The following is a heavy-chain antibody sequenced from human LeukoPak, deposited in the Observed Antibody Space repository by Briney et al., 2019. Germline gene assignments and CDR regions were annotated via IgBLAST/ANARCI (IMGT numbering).Heavy chain of an antibody. J-gene: IGHJ6*03. CDR1: GYSISSGYY. V-gene: IGHV4-38-2*02. CDR2: IYHSVST. D-gene: IGHD5-18*01. Sequence: SETLSLTCTVSGYSISSGYYWGWIRQPPGKGLEWIGSIYHSVSTYYNPSLKNRVTISVDTSKNQFSLKLSSVTAADTAVYYCARDLEGWGYSYGYNGKDYMDVWGKGTTVTVSS. CDR3: ARDLEGWGYSYGYNGKDYMDV.